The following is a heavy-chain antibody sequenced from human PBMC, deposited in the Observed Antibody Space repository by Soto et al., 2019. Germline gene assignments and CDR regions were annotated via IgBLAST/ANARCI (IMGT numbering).Heavy chain of an antibody. V-gene: IGHV1-69*12. D-gene: IGHD5-12*01. J-gene: IGHJ6*02. CDR2: IIPIFGTA. Sequence: QVQLVQSGAEVKKPGSSVKVSCKASGGTISSYAISWVRQAPGQGLEWMGGIIPIFGTANYAQKFQGRVTRAEGHSSSTAYREVSSLGFEDPAVYYCARSGPHAFYGMNVWGQWSTVTV. CDR1: GGTISSYA. CDR3: ARSGPHAFYGMNV.